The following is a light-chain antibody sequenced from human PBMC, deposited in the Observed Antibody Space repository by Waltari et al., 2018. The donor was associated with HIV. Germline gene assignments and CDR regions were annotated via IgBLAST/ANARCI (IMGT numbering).Light chain of an antibody. CDR1: QIVSSAY. Sequence: EIVLTQSPGTLSLSPGESATLSCRASQIVSSAYLAWYQQKPGQAPRLLIYGASTRATGVPDRFSGSGFGTDFTLTISRLEPEDFAVYYCKQYGNSPETFGQGARVEI. V-gene: IGKV3-20*01. CDR2: GAS. J-gene: IGKJ1*01. CDR3: KQYGNSPET.